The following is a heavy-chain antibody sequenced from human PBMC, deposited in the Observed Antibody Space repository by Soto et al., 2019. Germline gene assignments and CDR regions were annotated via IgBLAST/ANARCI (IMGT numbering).Heavy chain of an antibody. CDR1: AASFIKYY. V-gene: IGHV4-59*01. CDR3: ASVTFGGIVLAH. Sequence: KTSETLSLTCTVSAASFIKYYCTLIRQPPGKGLEWIGYIYFNGNTKYNPSLEGRLTISIDTSKKEFSLKLTSVTAADAAVYYCASVTFGGIVLAHWGQGTQVTVSS. D-gene: IGHD3-16*01. CDR2: IYFNGNT. J-gene: IGHJ4*02.